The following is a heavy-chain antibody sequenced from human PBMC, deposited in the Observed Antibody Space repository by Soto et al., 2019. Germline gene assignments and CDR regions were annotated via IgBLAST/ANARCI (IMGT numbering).Heavy chain of an antibody. CDR3: TTALTTVTTLRY. CDR1: GFTFTNAW. V-gene: IGHV3-15*01. D-gene: IGHD4-17*01. Sequence: EVQLVESGGGLVKPGGSIRLSCAASGFTFTNAWMSWVRQAPGKGLEWVGRIRRKTDGETVDYAAPVKGRFTISRDDSTNTLYLQMNSLKTEDTAVYFFTTALTTVTTLRYWGQGTLVTVSS. J-gene: IGHJ4*02. CDR2: IRRKTDGETV.